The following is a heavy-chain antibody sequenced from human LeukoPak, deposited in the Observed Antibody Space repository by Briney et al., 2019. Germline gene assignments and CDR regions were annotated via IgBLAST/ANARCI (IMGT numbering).Heavy chain of an antibody. D-gene: IGHD6-19*01. CDR2: ISSGSSYI. CDR1: GFPFRNYA. Sequence: PGGSLRLSCAASGFPFRNYAMNWVRQAPGKGLEWVSSISSGSSYIFYADSVKGRFTISRDNAKNSLFLQMNGLRAEDTAVYYCARGRIAVAGPFDYWGQGTLVTVSS. CDR3: ARGRIAVAGPFDY. J-gene: IGHJ4*02. V-gene: IGHV3-21*01.